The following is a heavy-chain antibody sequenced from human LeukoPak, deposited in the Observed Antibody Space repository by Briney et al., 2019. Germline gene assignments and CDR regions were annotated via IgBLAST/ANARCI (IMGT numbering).Heavy chain of an antibody. CDR3: ARGSRTNFDY. D-gene: IGHD1-1*01. CDR1: GYSISSGYY. J-gene: IGHJ4*02. V-gene: IGHV4-61*01. Sequence: SETLSLTCTVSGYSISSGYYWGWIRQPPGKGLEWIGYIYYSGSTNYNPSLKSRVTISVYTSKNQFSLKLSSVTAADTAVYYCARGSRTNFDYWGQGTLVTVSS. CDR2: IYYSGST.